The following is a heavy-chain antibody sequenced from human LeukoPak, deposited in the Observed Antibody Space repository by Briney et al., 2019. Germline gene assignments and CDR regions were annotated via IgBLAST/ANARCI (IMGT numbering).Heavy chain of an antibody. D-gene: IGHD6-19*01. Sequence: PGGSLRLSCAASGFTVSSNYMSWVRQAPGKGLEWVSVIYSGGNTFYAASVKGRFTVSRDNSKNTLYLQMTSLRAEDTAVYYCARDLKGSAWYVDYWGQGTLVTVSS. CDR2: IYSGGNT. CDR3: ARDLKGSAWYVDY. J-gene: IGHJ4*02. V-gene: IGHV3-53*01. CDR1: GFTVSSNY.